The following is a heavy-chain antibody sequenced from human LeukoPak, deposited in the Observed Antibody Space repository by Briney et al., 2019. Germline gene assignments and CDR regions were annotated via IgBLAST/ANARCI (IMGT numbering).Heavy chain of an antibody. CDR2: IYWDDDK. Sequence: SGPTLVKPTQTLTLTCTFSGFSLSTSGVGVGWIRQPPGKALEWLALIYWDDDKRYSPSLKSRLTITKDTSKNQVVLTMTNMDPVDTATYYCAHSRGCSSTSCYRLDVEYFQHWGQGTLVTVSS. J-gene: IGHJ1*01. V-gene: IGHV2-5*02. CDR3: AHSRGCSSTSCYRLDVEYFQH. CDR1: GFSLSTSGVG. D-gene: IGHD2-2*02.